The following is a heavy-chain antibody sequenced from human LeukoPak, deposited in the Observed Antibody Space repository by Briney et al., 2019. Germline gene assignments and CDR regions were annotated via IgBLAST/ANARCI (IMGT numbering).Heavy chain of an antibody. CDR3: ARQMGCFDY. CDR1: GDSVSSNTAA. J-gene: IGHJ4*02. Sequence: SQTLSLTCAISGDSVSSNTAAWNWTRQSPSRGLEWLGRTYYRSKWYNDYAESVKSRITINPDTSKNQFSLQLNSVNPEDTAVYYCARQMGCFDYWGQGSQVTVSS. CDR2: TYYRSKWYN. D-gene: IGHD2-8*01. V-gene: IGHV6-1*01.